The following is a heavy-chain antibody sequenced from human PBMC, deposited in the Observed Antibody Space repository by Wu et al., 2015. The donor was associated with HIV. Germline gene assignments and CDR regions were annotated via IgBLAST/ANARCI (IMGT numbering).Heavy chain of an antibody. J-gene: IGHJ4*02. CDR3: ARGVDILTGLVYFDY. CDR1: GYDFMESL. D-gene: IGHD3-9*01. Sequence: QVRLVQSGPQIKTPGASVTISCGTSGYDFMESLINWVRQDSGKGPEWMGWINPNSGGSDYAPRFQGRVTMTTDTSISTAYMELTGLTSDDTALYYCARGVDILTGLVYFDYWGQGTMVTVSS. V-gene: IGHV1-2*02. CDR2: INPNSGGS.